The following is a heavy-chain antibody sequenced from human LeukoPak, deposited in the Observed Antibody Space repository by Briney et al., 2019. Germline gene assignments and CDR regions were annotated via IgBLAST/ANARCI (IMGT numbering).Heavy chain of an antibody. CDR3: AMTPYYYDSSGYYSSDY. CDR1: GFTFSSYG. J-gene: IGHJ4*02. Sequence: GGSRRHSCAASGFTFSSYGMHWVRQAPGKGLEWVAVIWYDGSNKYYADSVKGRFTISRDNSKNTLYLQMNSLRAEDTAVYYCAMTPYYYDSSGYYSSDYWGQGTLVTVSS. D-gene: IGHD3-22*01. V-gene: IGHV3-33*01. CDR2: IWYDGSNK.